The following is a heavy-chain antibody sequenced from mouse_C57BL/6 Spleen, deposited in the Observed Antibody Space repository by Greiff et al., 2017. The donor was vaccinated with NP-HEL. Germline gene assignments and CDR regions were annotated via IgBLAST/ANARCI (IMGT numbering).Heavy chain of an antibody. CDR2: IYPRDGST. D-gene: IGHD2-1*01. Sequence: QVQLQQSGPELVKPGASVKLSCKASGYTFTSYDINWVKQRPGQGLEWIGWIYPRDGSTKYNEKFKGKATLTVDTSSSTAYMELHSLTSEDSAVYFCAREGVIYYGQRGMDYWGQGTSVTVSS. CDR3: AREGVIYYGQRGMDY. J-gene: IGHJ4*01. CDR1: GYTFTSYD. V-gene: IGHV1-85*01.